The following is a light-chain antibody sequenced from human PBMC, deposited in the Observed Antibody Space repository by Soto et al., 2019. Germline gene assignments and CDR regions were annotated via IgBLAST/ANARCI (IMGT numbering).Light chain of an antibody. CDR1: SSDVGGYNY. J-gene: IGLJ2*01. CDR3: SSYTSSSTPGVV. CDR2: DVS. V-gene: IGLV2-14*01. Sequence: QSVLTQPASVSGSPGQSIKISCTGTSSDVGGYNYVSWYQQHPGKAPKLMIYDVSNRPSGVSNRFSGSKSGNTASLTISGLQAEDEADYYCSSYTSSSTPGVVFGGGTKVTVL.